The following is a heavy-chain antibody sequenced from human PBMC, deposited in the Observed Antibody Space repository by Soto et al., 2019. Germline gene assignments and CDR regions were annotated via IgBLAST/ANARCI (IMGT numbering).Heavy chain of an antibody. D-gene: IGHD5-12*01. CDR3: AIGPVATENWFDL. CDR2: IIPIFGTA. V-gene: IGHV1-69*12. J-gene: IGHJ5*02. CDR1: GGTVSSYA. Sequence: VQLLQSGAEVKKPGSSVKVSCKASGGTVSSYAISWVRQAPGQGLEWMGGIIPIFGTANYAQKFQGRVTITAEQSASKAYMELISLSSEDTAVYYCAIGPVATENWFDLWGQGTLVTVSS.